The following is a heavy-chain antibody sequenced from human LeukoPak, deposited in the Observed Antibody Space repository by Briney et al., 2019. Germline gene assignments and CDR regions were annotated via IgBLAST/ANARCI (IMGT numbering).Heavy chain of an antibody. Sequence: GGTLRLSCAASGFTFSDYSMNWVRQAPGKGLEWVSWITGSSDTIFYADSVKGRFTISRDNAKNSLYLQMNSLRAEDTAVYYCASNRPNSDRHGLNPFDYWGQGTLVTVSS. CDR3: ASNRPNSDRHGLNPFDY. V-gene: IGHV3-48*01. CDR2: ITGSSDTI. CDR1: GFTFSDYS. J-gene: IGHJ4*02. D-gene: IGHD3/OR15-3a*01.